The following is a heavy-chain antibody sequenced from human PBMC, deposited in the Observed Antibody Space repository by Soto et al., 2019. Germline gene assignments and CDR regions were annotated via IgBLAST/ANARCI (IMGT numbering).Heavy chain of an antibody. V-gene: IGHV4-30-2*01. CDR2: SYHSGST. J-gene: IGHJ4*02. CDR1: GGSISSGGYS. D-gene: IGHD2-15*01. CDR3: ARGQVVAAQH. Sequence: QLQLQESGSGLVKPSQTLSLTCAVSGGSISSGGYSWSWIRQPPGKGLEWIGYSYHSGSTSYNPSLKSRVTISVDRSKTQFSLKLSSVTAAYTAVYYCARGQVVAAQHWGQGTLVTVSS.